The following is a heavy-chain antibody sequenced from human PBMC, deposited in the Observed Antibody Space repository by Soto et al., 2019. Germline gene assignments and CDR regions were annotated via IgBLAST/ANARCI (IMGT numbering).Heavy chain of an antibody. V-gene: IGHV4-31*03. J-gene: IGHJ4*02. CDR1: GGSISSGGYY. D-gene: IGHD5-12*01. CDR2: IYYSGST. CDR3: ARDGDSGYDLDYFDY. Sequence: PAETLSLTCTVSGGSISSGGYYWSWLRQHPGKGLEWIGYIYYSGSTYYNPSLKSRVTISVDTSKNQFSLKLSSVTAADTAVYYCARDGDSGYDLDYFDYWGQGTLVTVSS.